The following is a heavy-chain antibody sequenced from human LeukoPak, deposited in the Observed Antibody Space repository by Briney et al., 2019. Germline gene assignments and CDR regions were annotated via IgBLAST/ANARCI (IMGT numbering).Heavy chain of an antibody. Sequence: TPSETLSLTCTVSGGSISSSSYYWGWIRQPPGKGLEWIGSIYYSGSTYYNPSLKSRVTISVDTSKNQFSLKLSSVTAADTAVYYRARDHGGIPIYGMDVWGQGTTVTVSS. J-gene: IGHJ6*02. CDR1: GGSISSSSYY. CDR2: IYYSGST. CDR3: ARDHGGIPIYGMDV. V-gene: IGHV4-39*07. D-gene: IGHD4-23*01.